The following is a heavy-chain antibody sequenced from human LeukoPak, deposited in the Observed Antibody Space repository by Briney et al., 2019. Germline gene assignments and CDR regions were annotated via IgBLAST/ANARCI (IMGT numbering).Heavy chain of an antibody. D-gene: IGHD3-10*01. V-gene: IGHV3-74*01. Sequence: GGSLRLSCAASGFTFSTYWMHWVRQAPGKGLVWVSRINSDGSSTSYADFVKGRFTISRDDAKNTLDLQMSSLRAEDTAVYYCVSDIGDWGQGTLVTVSS. J-gene: IGHJ4*02. CDR3: VSDIGD. CDR2: INSDGSST. CDR1: GFTFSTYW.